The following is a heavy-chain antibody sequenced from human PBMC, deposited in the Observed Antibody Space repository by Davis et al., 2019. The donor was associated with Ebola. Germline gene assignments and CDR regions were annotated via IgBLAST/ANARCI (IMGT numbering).Heavy chain of an antibody. D-gene: IGHD4-17*01. CDR1: GGSFSGYY. CDR3: ARSTVTSGYYYGMDV. J-gene: IGHJ6*02. Sequence: SETLSLTCAVYGGSFSGYYWSWIRQSPGKGLEWIGEINHSGSTKYNPSLKSRVTISVDTSKNQFSLKLSSVTAADTAVYYCARSTVTSGYYYGMDVWGQGTTVTVSS. V-gene: IGHV4-34*01. CDR2: INHSGST.